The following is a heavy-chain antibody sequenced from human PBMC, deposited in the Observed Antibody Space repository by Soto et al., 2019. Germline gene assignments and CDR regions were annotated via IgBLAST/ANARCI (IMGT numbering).Heavy chain of an antibody. D-gene: IGHD3-3*01. CDR2: VYYSGTT. J-gene: IGHJ5*02. CDR3: ARSLSWSPYFDL. CDR1: GASVSTKS. V-gene: IGHV4-59*02. Sequence: QVQLQESGPGLVRPSDTLSLTCSVSGASVSTKSWNWIRQPPGKGLEWIGYVYYSGTTNYNPSLKSRVTISIDTSKNEVTLNVTSVTAADTAVYFCARSLSWSPYFDLWGQGSRVTVSS.